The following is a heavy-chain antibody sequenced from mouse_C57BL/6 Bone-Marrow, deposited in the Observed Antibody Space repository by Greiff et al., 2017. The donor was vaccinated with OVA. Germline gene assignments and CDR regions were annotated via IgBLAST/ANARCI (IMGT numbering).Heavy chain of an antibody. J-gene: IGHJ4*01. D-gene: IGHD3-2*02. CDR3: ARELSLPYSMDY. Sequence: VQLQQPGAELVKPGASVKLSCKASGYTFPSYWMHWVKQRPGQGLEWIGMIHPNSGSTNYNEKFKSKATLTVDKSSSTAYLQLSSLTSEDSAVYYCARELSLPYSMDYWGQGTSVTVSS. V-gene: IGHV1-64*01. CDR2: IHPNSGST. CDR1: GYTFPSYW.